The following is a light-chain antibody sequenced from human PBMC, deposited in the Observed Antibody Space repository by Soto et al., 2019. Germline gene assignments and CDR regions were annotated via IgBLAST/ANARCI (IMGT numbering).Light chain of an antibody. V-gene: IGKV4-1*01. CDR3: QQYFGTPLT. CDR1: QSVLSSSNNQNY. J-gene: IGKJ4*01. CDR2: WAS. Sequence: DIVMTQSPDSLAVSLGERATINCKSSQSVLSSSNNQNYLSWYQQKPGQPPELLIYWASTRKSGVPDRFSGSGSGTDFTLPINSLQAEDVAVYYCQQYFGTPLTFGGGTKVEIK.